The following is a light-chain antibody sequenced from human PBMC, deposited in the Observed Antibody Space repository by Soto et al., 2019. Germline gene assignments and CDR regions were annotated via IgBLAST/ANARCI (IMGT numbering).Light chain of an antibody. CDR3: QQSYTTPIT. V-gene: IGKV1-39*01. Sequence: DIQWTQSPSSLSASVGDRVTITCRASQTITTYLSWFQQKPGKAPKLLVYGPSSLQSGVPSRFSGSGSGTESTLTISSLQSEDFATYYCQQSYTTPITVGQGTRLEI. J-gene: IGKJ5*01. CDR1: QTITTY. CDR2: GPS.